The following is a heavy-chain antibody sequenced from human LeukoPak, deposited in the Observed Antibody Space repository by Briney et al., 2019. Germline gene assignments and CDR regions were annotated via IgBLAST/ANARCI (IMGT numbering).Heavy chain of an antibody. CDR1: GASISSYY. CDR3: ASGPYPAAGTDHQFDY. V-gene: IGHV4-59*01. CDR2: IYYSGST. D-gene: IGHD6-13*01. Sequence: SETLSLTCTVSGASISSYYWSWIRQPPGKGLEWIGYIYYSGSTHYNPSLKSRVTISVDTSKNQFSLRLSSMTAADTAVYYCASGPYPAAGTDHQFDYWGQGTLVSLSS. J-gene: IGHJ4*02.